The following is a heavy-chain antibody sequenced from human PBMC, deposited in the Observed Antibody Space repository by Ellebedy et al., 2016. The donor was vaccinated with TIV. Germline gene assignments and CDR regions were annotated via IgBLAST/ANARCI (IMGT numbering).Heavy chain of an antibody. CDR2: ISNDGSST. J-gene: IGHJ4*02. Sequence: GESLKISCAASGFTFSGYSMHWVRQAPGRGLVWVSRISNDGSSTSYADSVKGRFTISRDNAKNTLYLQMNSLRAEDTAAYYCTPWGLGSYWGQGTLVTVSS. CDR3: TPWGLGSY. V-gene: IGHV3-74*01. CDR1: GFTFSGYS. D-gene: IGHD2-21*01.